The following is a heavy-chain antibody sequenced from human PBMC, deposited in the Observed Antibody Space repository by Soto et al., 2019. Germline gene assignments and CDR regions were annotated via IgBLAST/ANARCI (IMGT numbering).Heavy chain of an antibody. CDR2: ISYDGSNK. J-gene: IGHJ3*02. D-gene: IGHD4-17*01. CDR3: AKEDYGDYGRGAFDI. V-gene: IGHV3-30*18. Sequence: GGSLRLSCAASGFTFSSYGMHWVRQAPGKGLEWVAVISYDGSNKYYADSVKGRFTISRDNSKNTLYLQMNSLRAEDTAVYYCAKEDYGDYGRGAFDIWGQGTMVTVSS. CDR1: GFTFSSYG.